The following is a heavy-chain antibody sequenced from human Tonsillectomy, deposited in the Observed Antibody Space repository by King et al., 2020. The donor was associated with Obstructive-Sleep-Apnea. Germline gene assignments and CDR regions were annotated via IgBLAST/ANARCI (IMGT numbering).Heavy chain of an antibody. Sequence: VQLVESGGGLVQPGGSLRLSCEASGFTFSSYGMSWVRQAPGKGLEWVSAISGSGGSTFYADSVKGRFTISRDNSKNTVYLQMNSLRAEDTAVYYCAKPRQAVGYFDWFPDACDIWGQGTMVTVSS. J-gene: IGHJ3*02. CDR3: AKPRQAVGYFDWFPDACDI. CDR2: ISGSGGST. V-gene: IGHV3-23*04. CDR1: GFTFSSYG. D-gene: IGHD3-9*01.